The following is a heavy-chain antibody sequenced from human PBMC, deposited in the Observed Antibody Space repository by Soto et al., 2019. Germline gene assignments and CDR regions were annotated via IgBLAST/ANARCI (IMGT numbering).Heavy chain of an antibody. CDR2: IIPIFGTA. CDR1: GGTFSSYA. CDR3: AISPHPSRAGHYGMDV. Sequence: QVQLVQSGAEVKKPGSSVKVSCKASGGTFSSYAISWVRQAPGQGLEWMGGIIPIFGTANYAQKFQGRVTITADESTRTAYMELRSLRSEDTAVYYCAISPHPSRAGHYGMDVWGQGTTVTVSS. J-gene: IGHJ6*02. V-gene: IGHV1-69*01. D-gene: IGHD6-13*01.